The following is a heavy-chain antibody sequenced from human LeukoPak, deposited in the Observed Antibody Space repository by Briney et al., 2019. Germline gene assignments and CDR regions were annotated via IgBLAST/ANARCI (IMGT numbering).Heavy chain of an antibody. D-gene: IGHD3-3*01. CDR3: ARHRDLWSAYSPFDY. V-gene: IGHV4-39*01. J-gene: IGHJ4*02. Sequence: SETLSLTCTVSGGSISSSSYYWGWIRQPPGKGLEWIGSIYYSGSTYYNPSPKSRVTISVDTSKNQFSLKLSSVTAADTAVYYCARHRDLWSAYSPFDYWGQGTLVTVSS. CDR2: IYYSGST. CDR1: GGSISSSSYY.